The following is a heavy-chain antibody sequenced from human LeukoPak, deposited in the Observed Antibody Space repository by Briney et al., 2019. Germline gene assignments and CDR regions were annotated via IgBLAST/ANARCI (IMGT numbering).Heavy chain of an antibody. CDR2: MNPNSGST. CDR1: GYTFTSYD. J-gene: IGHJ4*02. D-gene: IGHD5-12*01. V-gene: IGHV1-8*03. Sequence: ASVKVSCKASGYTFTSYDINWVRQATGQGLEWMGWMNPNSGSTGYAQKFQGRVTITRNTSISTAYMELSGLRSEDTAVYYCARGRSTGYPYYFECWGQGTLVTVSS. CDR3: ARGRSTGYPYYFEC.